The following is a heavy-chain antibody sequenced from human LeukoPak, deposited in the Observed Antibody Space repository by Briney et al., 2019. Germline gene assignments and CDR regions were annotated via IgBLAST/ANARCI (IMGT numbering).Heavy chain of an antibody. CDR3: ARERYVYLDC. V-gene: IGHV4-59*01. CDR2: VSYSGST. D-gene: IGHD3-9*01. CDR1: GGSISSYY. J-gene: IGHJ4*02. Sequence: NPSETLSLTCTVSGGSISSYYWSWIRQPPGKGLEWIGYVSYSGSTNYNPSLKSRVTISVDTSKNQFSLRLTSVTAADTAVYYCARERYVYLDCWGQETLVTVSS.